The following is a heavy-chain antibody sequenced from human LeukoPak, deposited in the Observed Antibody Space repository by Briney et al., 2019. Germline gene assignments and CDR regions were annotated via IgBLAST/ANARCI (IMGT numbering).Heavy chain of an antibody. J-gene: IGHJ4*02. CDR2: IYCDDDK. CDR1: GFSLRPGGVG. Sequence: KWSGPTLVNPPQTLTLTCPFSGFSLRPGGVGVGWIRQPQGKALEWLPLIYCDDDKRYSPSLKSRLTITKDSSKNQVVLTMTNMDPVDTATYYCAHSPLYYDSSGYPYDYWGQGTLVTVSS. CDR3: AHSPLYYDSSGYPYDY. V-gene: IGHV2-5*02. D-gene: IGHD3-22*01.